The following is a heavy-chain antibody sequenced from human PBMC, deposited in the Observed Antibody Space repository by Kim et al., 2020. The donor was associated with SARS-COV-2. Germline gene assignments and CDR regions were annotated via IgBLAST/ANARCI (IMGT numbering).Heavy chain of an antibody. V-gene: IGHV3-74*01. CDR2: INTDGSRT. D-gene: IGHD6-19*01. J-gene: IGHJ5*02. Sequence: GGSLRLSCEASGFTFSSYWFHWVRQAPGKGLVWVSRINTDGSRTDYADSVKGRFTVSRDNAKNTVYLQMNSLRVEDTAVYYCTRITVTDWFDPWGQGALVTVSS. CDR1: GFTFSSYW. CDR3: TRITVTDWFDP.